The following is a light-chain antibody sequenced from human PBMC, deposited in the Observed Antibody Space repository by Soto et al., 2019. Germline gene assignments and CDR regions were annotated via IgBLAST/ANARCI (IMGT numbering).Light chain of an antibody. J-gene: IGLJ2*01. CDR2: GNS. Sequence: QSVLTQPPSVSGAPGQRVTISCTGSSANIGAGYDVHWYQQLPGTAPKLLVYGNSNRPSGVPDRFSGSKSGTSASLAITGLQAEDEADYYFQSYESSLSASFGGGTKLTVL. CDR3: QSYESSLSAS. CDR1: SANIGAGYD. V-gene: IGLV1-40*01.